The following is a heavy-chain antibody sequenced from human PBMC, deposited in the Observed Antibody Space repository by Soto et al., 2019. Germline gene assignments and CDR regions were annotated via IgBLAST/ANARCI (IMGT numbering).Heavy chain of an antibody. J-gene: IGHJ6*02. CDR1: GFTFSSYA. CDR2: ISGSGGST. Sequence: GGSLRLSCAASGFTFSSYAMSWVRQAPGKGLEWVSAISGSGGSTYYADSVKGRFTISRDNSKNTLYMQMNSLRAEDTAVYYCARDSLSGGYQLLSYGRGYYYYGMDVWGQGTTVTVSS. CDR3: ARDSLSGGYQLLSYGRGYYYYGMDV. D-gene: IGHD2-2*01. V-gene: IGHV3-23*01.